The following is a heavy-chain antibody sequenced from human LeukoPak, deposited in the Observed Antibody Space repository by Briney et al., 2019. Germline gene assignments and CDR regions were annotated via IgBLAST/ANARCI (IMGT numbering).Heavy chain of an antibody. V-gene: IGHV4-59*08. J-gene: IGHJ3*02. CDR2: IYDSGST. CDR3: ARRSPHLRAFDI. CDR1: GGSISTYY. D-gene: IGHD3-3*02. Sequence: SETLSLTCTVSGGSISTYYWSWIRQPPGNGLEWIGYIYDSGSTSYNPTLKSRVTISVDTSKNHFSLKLSSVTAADTAVYHCARRSPHLRAFDIWGQGTMVTVSS.